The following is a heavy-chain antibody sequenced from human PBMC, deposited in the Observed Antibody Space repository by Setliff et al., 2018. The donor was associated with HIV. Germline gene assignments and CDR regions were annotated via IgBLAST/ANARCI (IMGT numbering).Heavy chain of an antibody. D-gene: IGHD5-12*01. CDR2: INHSGST. V-gene: IGHV4-34*01. CDR1: GGSFSNYY. CDR3: ARGRVDIVVTDYLDV. Sequence: PSETLSLTCAVYGGSFSNYYWSWIRQPPGEGLEWIGEINHSGSTNYNPSLKSRVTISVDTSKNQFSLKLSSVTAADTAMYYCARGRVDIVVTDYLDVWGKGTTVTVSS. J-gene: IGHJ6*03.